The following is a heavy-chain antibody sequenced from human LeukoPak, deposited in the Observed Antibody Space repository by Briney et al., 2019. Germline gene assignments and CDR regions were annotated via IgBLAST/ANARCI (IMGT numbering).Heavy chain of an antibody. CDR2: IRYDGSNK. J-gene: IGHJ4*02. CDR3: AKEQRPTMVRGVTVFDY. CDR1: GFTFSSYG. V-gene: IGHV3-30*02. D-gene: IGHD3-10*01. Sequence: GGSLRLSCAASGFTFSSYGMHWVRQAPGKGLEWVAFIRYDGSNKYYADSVKGRFTISRDNSKNTLYLQMNSLRAEDTAVYYCAKEQRPTMVRGVTVFDYWGQGTLVTVSS.